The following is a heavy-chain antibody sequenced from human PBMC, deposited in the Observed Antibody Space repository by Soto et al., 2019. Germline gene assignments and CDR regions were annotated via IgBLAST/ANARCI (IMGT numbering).Heavy chain of an antibody. V-gene: IGHV1-46*01. D-gene: IGHD5-18*01. CDR2: INPFYGET. CDR1: GYAFSSYH. Sequence: ASVKVSCKASGYAFSSYHMHWVRQAPGQGLEWMGVINPFYGETRYAQKFQGRVTMTRDTSTSTVYMELSSLRSEDTAVYYCARARGISFGYNYFDHWGQGTLVTVSS. J-gene: IGHJ5*02. CDR3: ARARGISFGYNYFDH.